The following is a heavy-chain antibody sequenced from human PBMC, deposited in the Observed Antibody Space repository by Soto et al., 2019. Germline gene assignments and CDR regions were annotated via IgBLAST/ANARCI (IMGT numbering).Heavy chain of an antibody. D-gene: IGHD2-2*01. Sequence: QVQLQQWGAGLLKPSETLSLTCAVYGGSFSGYYWSWIRQPPGKGLEWIGEINHSGSTNYNPSLKSRVTISVDTSKDQFSLRLSSVTAADTAVYYCARRVCSSTSCDLRVAFYYYYGMDVWGQGTTVTVSS. CDR1: GGSFSGYY. J-gene: IGHJ6*02. V-gene: IGHV4-34*01. CDR3: ARRVCSSTSCDLRVAFYYYYGMDV. CDR2: INHSGST.